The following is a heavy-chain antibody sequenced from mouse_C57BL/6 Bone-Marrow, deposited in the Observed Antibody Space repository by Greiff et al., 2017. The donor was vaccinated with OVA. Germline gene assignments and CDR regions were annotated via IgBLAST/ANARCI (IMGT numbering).Heavy chain of an antibody. CDR1: GFTFSSYA. V-gene: IGHV5-4*03. Sequence: EVKLVESGGGLVKPGGSLKLSCAASGFTFSSYAMSWVRQTPEKRLEWVATISDGGSYTYYPDNVKGRFTISRDNAKNNLYLQMSHLKSEDTAMYYWARYIYYGIYHPEFAYGGQGTLVTVSA. J-gene: IGHJ3*01. CDR3: ARYIYYGIYHPEFAY. D-gene: IGHD2-1*01. CDR2: ISDGGSYT.